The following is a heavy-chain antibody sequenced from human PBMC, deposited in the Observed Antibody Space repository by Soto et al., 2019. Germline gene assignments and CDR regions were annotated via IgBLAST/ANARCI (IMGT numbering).Heavy chain of an antibody. CDR2: IIGGRGST. V-gene: IGHV3-23*01. CDR1: EFTFSNNA. CDR3: GKKGAVGAPYFFDY. D-gene: IGHD1-26*01. J-gene: IGHJ4*02. Sequence: EVQLLESAGGLVQPGGPRMLPCVTSEFTFSNNAMRWFREAPGSGFEWVSAIIGGRGSTHYADSVKGRFNISRDTSKNNPYLQMNSLSNAHTVIYYCGKKGAVGAPYFFDYWGQGALVTVSS.